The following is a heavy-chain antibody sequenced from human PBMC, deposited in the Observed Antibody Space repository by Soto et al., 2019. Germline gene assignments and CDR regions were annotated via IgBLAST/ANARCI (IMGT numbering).Heavy chain of an antibody. V-gene: IGHV4-31*03. J-gene: IGHJ4*01. CDR1: GGSISNGGYY. CDR3: ARVRGSGSYAAYYFDS. D-gene: IGHD3-10*01. Sequence: SETLSLTCTVSGGSISNGGYYWNWVRQHPGKGLEWIGYIHYSGSTWYNPSLESRVTISVDTSKDQFSLKLRSVTAADTAVYYCARVRGSGSYAAYYFDSWGQGTLVT. CDR2: IHYSGST.